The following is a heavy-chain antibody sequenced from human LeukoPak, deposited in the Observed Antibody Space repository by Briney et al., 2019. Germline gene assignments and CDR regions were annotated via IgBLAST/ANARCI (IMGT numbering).Heavy chain of an antibody. Sequence: PGGSLTLSCTASASHFSSYSMSWLRQAPGKGLEWLSAISGSGDSTYYADSVKGRFTISRENSQNMLYLQLNSLRAEDTAVYYCAKVRKYGGIPHSAFHIWGQGTMVTVYS. CDR1: ASHFSSYS. D-gene: IGHD4-23*01. J-gene: IGHJ3*02. CDR2: ISGSGDST. V-gene: IGHV3-23*01. CDR3: AKVRKYGGIPHSAFHI.